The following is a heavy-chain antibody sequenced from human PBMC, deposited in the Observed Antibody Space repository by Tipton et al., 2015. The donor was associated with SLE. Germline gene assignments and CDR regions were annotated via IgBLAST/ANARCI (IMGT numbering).Heavy chain of an antibody. J-gene: IGHJ4*02. CDR1: GGSFSGYY. Sequence: TLSLTCAVYGGSFSGYYWSWIRQPPGKGLEWIGEINHSGSTNYNPSLKSRVTISVDTSKNRFSLKLSSVTAADTAVYYCARVLSPDIVVVPAAVEDYWGQGTLVTVSS. D-gene: IGHD2-2*01. CDR2: INHSGST. V-gene: IGHV4-34*01. CDR3: ARVLSPDIVVVPAAVEDY.